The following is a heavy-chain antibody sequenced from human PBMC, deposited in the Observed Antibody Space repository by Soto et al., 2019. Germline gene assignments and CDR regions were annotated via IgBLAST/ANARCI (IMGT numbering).Heavy chain of an antibody. V-gene: IGHV4-59*08. CDR3: ARSSIFRGGISFSQYLYMDV. Sequence: QEQLQESGPGLVKPSETLSLTCTVSGGSIRSYYWNWIRQPPGEGLEWIGYIYYSVHTNYNPSLRSRVTLSAVSSKNPFSLSVSAVTAADTAVYYCARSSIFRGGISFSQYLYMDVWGNGATVTVSS. CDR2: IYYSVHT. J-gene: IGHJ6*03. CDR1: GGSIRSYY. D-gene: IGHD3-10*01.